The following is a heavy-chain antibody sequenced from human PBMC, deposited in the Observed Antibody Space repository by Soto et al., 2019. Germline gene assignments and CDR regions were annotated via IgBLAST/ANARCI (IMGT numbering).Heavy chain of an antibody. J-gene: IGHJ4*02. V-gene: IGHV1-2*02. CDR1: GYTFTGDY. Sequence: ASVNGSVNASGYTFTGDYMHWVRQAPGQVLDWMGWINPNSGGTNYAQKFQGRVTMTRDTSISTAYMELSRLRSDDTAVYYCASEGVTTIADLNYWGQATLVNVSS. D-gene: IGHD3-22*01. CDR2: INPNSGGT. CDR3: ASEGVTTIADLNY.